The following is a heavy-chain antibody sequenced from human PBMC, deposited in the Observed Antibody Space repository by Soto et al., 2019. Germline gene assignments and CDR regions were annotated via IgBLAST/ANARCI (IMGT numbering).Heavy chain of an antibody. CDR3: ARGGTPSWSGYYYYGMDV. V-gene: IGHV4-59*01. J-gene: IGHJ6*02. Sequence: SETLSLTCTVSGGSISSYYWSWIRQPPGKGLEWNRYIYYSGSTNYNPSLKSRVTKSVDTSKNQFSLKLSSVTAADTVVYYCARGGTPSWSGYYYYGMDVWGQGTTVT. D-gene: IGHD3-3*01. CDR2: IYYSGST. CDR1: GGSISSYY.